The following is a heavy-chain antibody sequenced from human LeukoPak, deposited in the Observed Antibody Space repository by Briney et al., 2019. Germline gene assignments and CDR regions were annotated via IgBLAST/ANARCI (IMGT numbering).Heavy chain of an antibody. J-gene: IGHJ5*02. CDR2: IHPGDSDT. CDR1: GYSFTSYW. CDR3: ARHPIVGASQSWFDP. V-gene: IGHV5-51*01. D-gene: IGHD1-26*01. Sequence: GESLKISCKGSGYSFTSYWIAWVRQMPGKGLEWMGIIHPGDSDTRYSPSFEGQVTISADESISTAYLRWSSLTASDTAIYYCARHPIVGASQSWFDPWGQGTLVTVSS.